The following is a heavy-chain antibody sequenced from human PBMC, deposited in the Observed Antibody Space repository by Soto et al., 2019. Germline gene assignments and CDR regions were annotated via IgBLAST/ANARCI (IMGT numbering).Heavy chain of an antibody. CDR3: ARSYCRGGSGYSFPIDY. V-gene: IGHV1-69*02. Sequence: QVQLVQSGAEVKKPGSSVKVSCKASGGTFSSYTISWVRQAPGQGLAWLGRIIPILGIANYAQKFQGRVTMSADKHTSTAYMELSSLRSEDTAVYYCARSYCRGGSGYSFPIDYWGQGTLVNVSS. CDR1: GGTFSSYT. CDR2: IIPILGIA. J-gene: IGHJ4*02. D-gene: IGHD2-15*01.